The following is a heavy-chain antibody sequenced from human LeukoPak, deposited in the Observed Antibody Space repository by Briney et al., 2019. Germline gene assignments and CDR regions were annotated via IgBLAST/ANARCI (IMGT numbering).Heavy chain of an antibody. V-gene: IGHV6-1*01. CDR2: TWSRSKWYN. CDR3: ARGDSSWYYYFDY. CDR1: GDSVSSNSAA. Sequence: SQTLSLTCAISGDSVSSNSAAWNWIRQSPSRGLEWLGSTWSRSKWYNDYAVSAKSRITINPDTSKNQFSLQLNSVTPEDTAVYYCARGDSSWYYYFDYWGQGILVTVSS. D-gene: IGHD6-13*01. J-gene: IGHJ4*02.